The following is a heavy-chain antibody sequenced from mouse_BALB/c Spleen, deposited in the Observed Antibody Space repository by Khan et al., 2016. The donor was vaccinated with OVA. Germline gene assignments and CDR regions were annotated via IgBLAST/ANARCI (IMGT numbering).Heavy chain of an antibody. Sequence: VQLQQPGAELVRPGALVKLSCKASGFNIKDYYIHGVKQRPEQGLEWIGWNDPENGNTIYDPKFKGKASITADTSSNTAYLQLRSLTYEDTAVCSCTRSCYFSWSPYWGRWTLVTVSA. CDR3: TRSCYFSWSPY. V-gene: IGHV14-1*02. CDR2: NDPENGNT. D-gene: IGHD1-1*01. J-gene: IGHJ3*01. CDR1: GFNIKDYY.